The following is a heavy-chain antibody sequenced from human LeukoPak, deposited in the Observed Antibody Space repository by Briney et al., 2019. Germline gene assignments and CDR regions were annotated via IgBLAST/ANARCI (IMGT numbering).Heavy chain of an antibody. CDR3: ARIAAGLFDY. D-gene: IGHD6-13*01. Sequence: PSETLSLTCAVSGGSISSSNWWSWVRQPPGKGLEWIGEIYHSGSTNYNPSLKSRVTTSVDKSKNQFSLKLSSVTAADTAVYYCARIAAGLFDYWGQGTLVTVSS. J-gene: IGHJ4*02. V-gene: IGHV4-4*02. CDR2: IYHSGST. CDR1: GGSISSSNW.